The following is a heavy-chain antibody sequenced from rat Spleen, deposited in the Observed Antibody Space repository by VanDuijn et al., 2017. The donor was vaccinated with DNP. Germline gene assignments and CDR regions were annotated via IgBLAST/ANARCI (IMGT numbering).Heavy chain of an antibody. V-gene: IGHV5-58*01. Sequence: EVQLVETGGGLVQPGRSLKLSCVASGFTFSSYWMYWIRPPPRKGLEWVAPINTDGGSTYSPDSVKGRLTISRDNAENTVYLQMISLRSEDTATYYCAKGVIRGDYAMDAWGQGTSVTVSS. CDR1: GFTFSSYW. J-gene: IGHJ4*01. CDR3: AKGVIRGDYAMDA. CDR2: INTDGGST. D-gene: IGHD4-4*01.